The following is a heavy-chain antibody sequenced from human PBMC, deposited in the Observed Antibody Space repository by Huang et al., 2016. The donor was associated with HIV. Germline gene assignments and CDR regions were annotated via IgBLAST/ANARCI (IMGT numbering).Heavy chain of an antibody. CDR1: GGTCSSYA. Sequence: QVQLVQCGGEGKKPGPSAKVPCKALGGTCSSYAISWGRQAPGQGLEWMGGISPILETANYAQKFEGRVTITADESTSRAYMELSSLRSEDTAVYYCARARGYYDSSVSYYFDYWGQGTLVTVSS. V-gene: IGHV1-69*13. CDR2: ISPILETA. CDR3: ARARGYYDSSVSYYFDY. J-gene: IGHJ4*02. D-gene: IGHD3-22*01.